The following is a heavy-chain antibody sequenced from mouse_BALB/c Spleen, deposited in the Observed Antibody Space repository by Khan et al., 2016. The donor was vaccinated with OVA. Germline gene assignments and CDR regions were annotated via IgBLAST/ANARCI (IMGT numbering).Heavy chain of an antibody. J-gene: IGHJ3*01. Sequence: VQLQQSGAELARPGASVKMSCKTSGYTFTSYTIHWIKLRPGQGLEWIGYINPNNGYTNYNQKFKDKATLTADKSSTTVYMQLSSLTSDDSAFYNCARDGAYDRNDGWFAYWGQGTLVTVSA. V-gene: IGHV1-4*01. CDR1: GYTFTSYT. CDR2: INPNNGYT. CDR3: ARDGAYDRNDGWFAY. D-gene: IGHD2-14*01.